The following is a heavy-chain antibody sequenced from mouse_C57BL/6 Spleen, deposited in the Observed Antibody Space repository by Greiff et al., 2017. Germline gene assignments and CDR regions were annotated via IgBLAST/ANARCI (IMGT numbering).Heavy chain of an antibody. CDR1: GYTFTSYW. Sequence: QVQLQQPGAELVRPGSSVKLSCKASGYTFTSYWMHWVKQRPIQGLEWIGNIDPSDSETHYNQKFKDKATLTVDKSSSTAYMQLSSLTSEDSAVYYCAREGPGGVMDYWGQGTSVTVSS. J-gene: IGHJ4*01. CDR3: AREGPGGVMDY. V-gene: IGHV1-52*01. CDR2: IDPSDSET.